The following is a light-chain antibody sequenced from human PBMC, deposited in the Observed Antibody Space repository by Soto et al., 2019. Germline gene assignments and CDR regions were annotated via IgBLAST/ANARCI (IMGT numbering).Light chain of an antibody. CDR1: QGISSY. V-gene: IGKV1-9*01. J-gene: IGKJ5*01. Sequence: IQMTQSPSTLPASVGDIVTITCRASQGISSYLAWYQQKPGKAPKLLIYAASTLQSGVPSRFSGSGSGTDFTLTISCLQPEDFATYYCQQLNSYPVTFGHVRRLEIK. CDR2: AAS. CDR3: QQLNSYPVT.